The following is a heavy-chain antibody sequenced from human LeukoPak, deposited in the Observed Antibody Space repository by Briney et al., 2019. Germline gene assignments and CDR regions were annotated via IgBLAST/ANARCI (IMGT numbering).Heavy chain of an antibody. CDR2: INHSGST. CDR1: GGSLSGYY. J-gene: IGHJ5*02. D-gene: IGHD6-13*01. CDR3: ALRAGISSSWYHRPGFDP. V-gene: IGHV4-34*01. Sequence: PSETLSLTCAVYGGSLSGYYWNWIRQPPGKGLEWIGEINHSGSTNYNPSLKSRVTISVDTSKNQFSLKLSSVTAADTAVYYCALRAGISSSWYHRPGFDPWGQGTLVTVSS.